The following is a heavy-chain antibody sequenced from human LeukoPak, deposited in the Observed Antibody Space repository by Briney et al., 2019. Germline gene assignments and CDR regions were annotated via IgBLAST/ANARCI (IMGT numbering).Heavy chain of an antibody. Sequence: GGSLRLSCAASGFTFSSYSMNWVRQAPGKGLEGVSCISSSSYIYYADSVKGRFTISRDNSKNTLYLQMNSLRAEDTAVYYCAKEVYYYGSGSYPFYWGQGTLVTVSS. J-gene: IGHJ4*02. V-gene: IGHV3-21*01. CDR3: AKEVYYYGSGSYPFY. CDR2: ISSSSYI. CDR1: GFTFSSYS. D-gene: IGHD3-10*01.